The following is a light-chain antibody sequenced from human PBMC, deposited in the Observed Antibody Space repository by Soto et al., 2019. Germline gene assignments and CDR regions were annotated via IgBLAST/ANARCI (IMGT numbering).Light chain of an antibody. Sequence: EIAMTQSPVTLSASPGERVTLSCRASQSVNINLAWYQQRPGQAPRVLIYGASNRASGIPDRFSGSGSGTDFTLTLSCLEPDDFALYYCQQYKDWPPLPFGGGTRVEIK. CDR3: QQYKDWPPLP. CDR2: GAS. V-gene: IGKV3D-15*01. J-gene: IGKJ4*01. CDR1: QSVNIN.